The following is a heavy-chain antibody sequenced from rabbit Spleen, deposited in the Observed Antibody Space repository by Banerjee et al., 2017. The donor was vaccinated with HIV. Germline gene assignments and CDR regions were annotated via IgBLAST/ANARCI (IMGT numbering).Heavy chain of an antibody. J-gene: IGHJ6*01. Sequence: QEQLEESGGDLVKPEGSLTLTCTASGFSFSSGYDISWVRQAPGKGLEWIGRIYTAQGRTDYASWAKGRFTISKTSSTTMTLQMISLTAADTATYFCARGPSNADLSVHLWGPGTLVTVS. CDR2: IYTAQGRT. CDR3: ARGPSNADLSVHL. V-gene: IGHV1S45*01. CDR1: GFSFSSGYD. D-gene: IGHD2-1*01.